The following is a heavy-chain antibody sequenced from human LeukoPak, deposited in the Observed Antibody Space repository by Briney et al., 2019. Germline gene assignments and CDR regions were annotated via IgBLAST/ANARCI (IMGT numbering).Heavy chain of an antibody. CDR2: IRYDGSNK. J-gene: IGHJ4*02. D-gene: IGHD6-19*01. CDR3: AKEIRGDRVWGSSGWYDTNFDY. CDR1: GFTFSSYG. Sequence: PGGSLRLSCAASGFTFSSYGMHWVRQAPGKGLEWVAFIRYDGSNKYYADSVKGRFTISRDNSKNTLYLQMNSLRAEDTAVYYCAKEIRGDRVWGSSGWYDTNFDYWGQGTLVTVSS. V-gene: IGHV3-30*02.